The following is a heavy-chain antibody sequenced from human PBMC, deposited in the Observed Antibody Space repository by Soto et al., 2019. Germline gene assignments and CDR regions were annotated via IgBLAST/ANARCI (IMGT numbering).Heavy chain of an antibody. V-gene: IGHV3-74*01. J-gene: IGHJ4*02. CDR1: GFTFGSSW. CDR2: ISPDGSTI. D-gene: IGHD6-13*01. CDR3: TRAIGSWADY. Sequence: EVQLVESGGGSVQPGGSLRLSCAASGFTFGSSWIHWVRQAPGKGLIWVSRISPDGSTINYADSVKGRFTISRDNAKNTVHLQMTSLRVEDTAVYYCTRAIGSWADYWGQGTLVTVSS.